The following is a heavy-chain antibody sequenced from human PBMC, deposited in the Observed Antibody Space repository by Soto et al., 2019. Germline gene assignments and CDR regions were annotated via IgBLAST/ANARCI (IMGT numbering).Heavy chain of an antibody. J-gene: IGHJ4*02. CDR3: ARQGGFSSSWAFDC. CDR2: ISYDGSNK. Sequence: LRLSCAASGFTFSSYGMHWVRQAPGKGLEWVAVISYDGSNKYFADSVKGRFTISRDNSKNTLYFQMSSLRPEDTAVYYCARQGGFSSSWAFDCWGQGTLVTVSS. D-gene: IGHD6-13*01. V-gene: IGHV3-30*03. CDR1: GFTFSSYG.